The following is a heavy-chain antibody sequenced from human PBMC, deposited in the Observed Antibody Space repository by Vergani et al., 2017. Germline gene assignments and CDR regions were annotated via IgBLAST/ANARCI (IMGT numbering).Heavy chain of an antibody. CDR1: GFTFNNYG. J-gene: IGHJ6*03. CDR3: AKDRAEYRETYYYYYMDV. Sequence: QVQLVESGGGVVQPGRSLRLSCAASGFTFNNYGIHWVRQAPGKGLEWVAVISYDGSNKYYADAVKGRFTISRDNTKNTRFVQMNSLRAEDTAVYYWAKDRAEYRETYYYYYMDVWGKGTTVTVSS. V-gene: IGHV3-30*18. CDR2: ISYDGSNK. D-gene: IGHD2-2*02.